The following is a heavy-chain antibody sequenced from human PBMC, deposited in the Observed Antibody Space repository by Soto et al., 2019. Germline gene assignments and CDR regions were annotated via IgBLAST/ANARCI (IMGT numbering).Heavy chain of an antibody. Sequence: QVQLVQSGAEVKKPGSSVKVSCKASGGTFSSYTISWVRQAPGQGLEWMGRIIPILGIANYAQKFQGRVTITADKSTSTAYMELSSLRSEDTAVYYCAGHGPKKKWLTPYYYYMDVWGKGTTVTVPS. D-gene: IGHD3-22*01. CDR1: GGTFSSYT. CDR3: AGHGPKKKWLTPYYYYMDV. CDR2: IIPILGIA. J-gene: IGHJ6*03. V-gene: IGHV1-69*02.